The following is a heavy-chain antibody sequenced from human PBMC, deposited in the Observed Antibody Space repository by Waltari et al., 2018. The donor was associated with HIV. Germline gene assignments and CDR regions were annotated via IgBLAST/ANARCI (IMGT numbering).Heavy chain of an antibody. CDR1: GEPFDGYY. J-gene: IGHJ4*02. D-gene: IGHD5-12*01. CDR3: ARRALWLRPVYYFDY. CDR2: INHRRNT. V-gene: IGHV4-34*01. Sequence: QVQLQQWGAGLLTTSETLSLTCAVYGEPFDGYYWSGIRQPPGKRLEWMGEINHRRNTNDNPSLKSRLTMSVDASKNQFSLNLNSVTAADTGVYYCARRALWLRPVYYFDYWGQGALVTVSS.